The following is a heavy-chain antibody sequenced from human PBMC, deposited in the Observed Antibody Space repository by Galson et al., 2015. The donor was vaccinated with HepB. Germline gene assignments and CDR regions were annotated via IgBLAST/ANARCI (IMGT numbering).Heavy chain of an antibody. D-gene: IGHD6-13*01. CDR1: GGTFTSYY. CDR3: ARDCFIAAAGMSTYYYGMDV. J-gene: IGHJ6*02. V-gene: IGHV1-46*03. Sequence: SVKVSCKASGGTFTSYYMHWVRQAPGQGLEWVGIINPSGGSTSYAQKFQGRVTMTRDTSTSTVYMELSSLRSEDTAVYYCARDCFIAAAGMSTYYYGMDVWGQGTTVTVSS. CDR2: INPSGGST.